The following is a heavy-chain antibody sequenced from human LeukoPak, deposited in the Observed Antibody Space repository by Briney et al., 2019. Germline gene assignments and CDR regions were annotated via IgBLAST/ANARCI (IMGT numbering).Heavy chain of an antibody. CDR3: AKGDPYISSCQSWFDP. J-gene: IGHJ5*02. CDR1: GCTFSTYA. CDR2: VSGSGGST. Sequence: GGSLRLSCAASGCTFSTYAMSWVRRAPGKGLEWVSSVSGSGGSTYYADSVKGRFSISRDNSKNTLYLQMNSLRAEDTAVYYCAKGDPYISSCQSWFDPWGQGTLVTVSS. V-gene: IGHV3-23*01. D-gene: IGHD6-13*01.